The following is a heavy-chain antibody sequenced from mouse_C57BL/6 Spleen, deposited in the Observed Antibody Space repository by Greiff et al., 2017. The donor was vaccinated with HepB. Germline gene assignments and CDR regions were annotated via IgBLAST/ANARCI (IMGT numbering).Heavy chain of an antibody. CDR3: ARAGTAQAYAMDY. Sequence: VQLQQSGAELARPGASEKLSCKASGYTFTSYGISWVKQRTGQGLEWIGEIYPRSGNTYYNEKFKGKATLTADKSSSTAYMELRSLTSEDSAVYFCARAGTAQAYAMDYWGQGTSVTVSS. CDR1: GYTFTSYG. D-gene: IGHD3-2*02. V-gene: IGHV1-81*01. J-gene: IGHJ4*01. CDR2: IYPRSGNT.